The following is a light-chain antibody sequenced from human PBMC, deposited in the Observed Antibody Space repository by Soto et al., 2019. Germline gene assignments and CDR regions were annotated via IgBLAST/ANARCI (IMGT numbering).Light chain of an antibody. CDR1: QSVSRW. CDR3: QQYESFFGSGT. CDR2: DAS. V-gene: IGKV1-5*01. J-gene: IGKJ1*01. Sequence: DIQMTQSPSTLSASVGDRVTITCRASQSVSRWLAWYQQKPGKAPNLLIYDASYLKSGVPSRFSGSGSGTEFTLTICSLQPDDFATYDCQQYESFFGSGTFGQWNKVESK.